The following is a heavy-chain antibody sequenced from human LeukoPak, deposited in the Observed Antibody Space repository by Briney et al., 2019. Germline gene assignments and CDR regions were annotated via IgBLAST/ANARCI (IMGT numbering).Heavy chain of an antibody. CDR3: ARLHIAATVDAFDI. CDR2: IYHSGST. Sequence: SETLSLTCAVSGTSISLSNWWTWVRQPPGKGLEWIGEIYHSGSTYYNPSLKSRVTISVDTSKNQFSLKLSSVTAADTAVYYCARLHIAATVDAFDIWGQGTMVTVSS. D-gene: IGHD6-13*01. J-gene: IGHJ3*02. CDR1: GTSISLSNW. V-gene: IGHV4-4*02.